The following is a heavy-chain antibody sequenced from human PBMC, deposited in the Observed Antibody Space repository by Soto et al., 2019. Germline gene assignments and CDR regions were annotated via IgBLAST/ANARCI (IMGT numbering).Heavy chain of an antibody. D-gene: IGHD3-16*01. CDR3: ASDAVIMIMFGGAFDI. Sequence: QVQLVESGGGVVQPGRSLRLSCAASGFTFSSYGMHWVRQAPGKGLEWVAVIWYDGSNKYYADSVKGRFTISRDNSKNTLYLQMNSLRAEDTAVYYCASDAVIMIMFGGAFDIWGQGTIVTVSS. CDR2: IWYDGSNK. V-gene: IGHV3-33*01. J-gene: IGHJ3*02. CDR1: GFTFSSYG.